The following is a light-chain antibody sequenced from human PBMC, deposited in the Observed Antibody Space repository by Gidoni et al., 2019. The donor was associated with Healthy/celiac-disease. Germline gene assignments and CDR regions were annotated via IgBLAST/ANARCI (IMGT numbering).Light chain of an antibody. CDR2: AAS. Sequence: DIQMTQSPSSLSASVGDRVTITCRASQSISSYLNWYQQKPGKAPKLLIYAASSLQSGFPSRFSGSGSGTDFTLTISSLQPEDFATYYCQQSYSTPPWTFGQXTKVEIK. V-gene: IGKV1-39*01. CDR3: QQSYSTPPWT. J-gene: IGKJ1*01. CDR1: QSISSY.